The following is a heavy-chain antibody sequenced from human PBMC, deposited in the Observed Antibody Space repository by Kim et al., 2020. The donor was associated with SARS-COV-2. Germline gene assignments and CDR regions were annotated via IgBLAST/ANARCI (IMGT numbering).Heavy chain of an antibody. CDR2: IYYSGST. Sequence: SETLSLTCTDSGGSISSYYWSWIRQPPGKGLEWIGYIYYSGSTNYNPSLKSRVTISVDTSKNQFSLKLSSVTAADTAVYYCARDHREWLQYTANWYFDLWGRGTLVPVSS. J-gene: IGHJ2*01. V-gene: IGHV4-59*01. CDR3: ARDHREWLQYTANWYFDL. D-gene: IGHD3-3*01. CDR1: GGSISSYY.